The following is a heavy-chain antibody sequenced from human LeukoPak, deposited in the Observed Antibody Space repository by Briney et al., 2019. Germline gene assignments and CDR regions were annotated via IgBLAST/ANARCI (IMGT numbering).Heavy chain of an antibody. Sequence: ASVKVSCKASGYTFTGYYMHWVRQAPGQGLEWMGWIILNNGVTNHAQSFRGRVTMTRDTSISTAYLELSGLRSDDTAVYYCARGHAHSSSYDYWGQGTLVTVSS. D-gene: IGHD6-6*01. CDR1: GYTFTGYY. V-gene: IGHV1-2*02. CDR3: ARGHAHSSSYDY. J-gene: IGHJ4*02. CDR2: IILNNGVT.